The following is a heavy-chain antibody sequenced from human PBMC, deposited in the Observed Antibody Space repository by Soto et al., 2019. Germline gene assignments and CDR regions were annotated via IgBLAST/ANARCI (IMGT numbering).Heavy chain of an antibody. Sequence: SETLSLTCTVYGGSVSSYYWSWIRQPPGKGLEWIGYIYYSGSTNYNPSLKSRVTISVDTSKNQFSLRLSSVTAADTAVYYCARENYDFWSGYWSQRYYFDYWGQGTLVTVSS. J-gene: IGHJ4*02. D-gene: IGHD3-3*01. CDR1: GGSVSSYY. CDR2: IYYSGST. V-gene: IGHV4-59*02. CDR3: ARENYDFWSGYWSQRYYFDY.